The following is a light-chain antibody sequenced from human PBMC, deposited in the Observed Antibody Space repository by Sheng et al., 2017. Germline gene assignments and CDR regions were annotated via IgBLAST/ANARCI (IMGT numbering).Light chain of an antibody. Sequence: SYVLTQPPSVSVAPGQTATITCGGSNIGSKSVHWYQQKPGQAPVLVVYADTDRSSGIPERFSGSKSGITATLIISRVEAGDEADYYCQVWDGSSYHVVFGGGTKLTVL. CDR2: ADT. V-gene: IGLV3-21*02. CDR3: QVWDGSSYHVV. J-gene: IGLJ2*01. CDR1: NIGSKS.